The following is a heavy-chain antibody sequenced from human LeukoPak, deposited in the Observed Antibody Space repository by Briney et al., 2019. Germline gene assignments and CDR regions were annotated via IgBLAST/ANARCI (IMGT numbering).Heavy chain of an antibody. D-gene: IGHD5-12*01. CDR3: ARGTDSGYDSTGSFDY. V-gene: IGHV3-21*01. Sequence: GGSLRLSCAASGFTFNAYSMSWVRQAPGQGLEWVSSITSSGSYIYYRDSLKGRFTISRDNAKNSLYLQMNSLRDDDTAVYYCARGTDSGYDSTGSFDYWGQGALVTVSS. J-gene: IGHJ4*02. CDR1: GFTFNAYS. CDR2: ITSSGSYI.